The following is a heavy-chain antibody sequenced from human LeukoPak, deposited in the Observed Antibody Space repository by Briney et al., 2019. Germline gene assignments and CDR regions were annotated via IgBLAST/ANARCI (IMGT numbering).Heavy chain of an antibody. D-gene: IGHD2-15*01. J-gene: IGHJ4*02. CDR3: ARAARSFCSGGSCHQYYFDY. Sequence: GGSLRLSCAASGFTFSSYSVNWVRQAPGKGLEWVSSISSSSSYIYYADSVKGRFTISRDNAKNSLYLQMNSLRAEDTAVYYCARAARSFCSGGSCHQYYFDYWGQGTLVTVSS. CDR1: GFTFSSYS. V-gene: IGHV3-21*01. CDR2: ISSSSSYI.